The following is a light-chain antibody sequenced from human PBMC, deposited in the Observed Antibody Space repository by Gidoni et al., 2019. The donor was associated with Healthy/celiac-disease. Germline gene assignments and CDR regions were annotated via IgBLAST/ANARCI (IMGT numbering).Light chain of an antibody. V-gene: IGKV3-11*01. J-gene: IGKJ4*01. CDR3: QQRGLT. CDR2: DAS. CDR1: QSVSSY. Sequence: EIVLTQSPATLSLSPGERATLSCRASQSVSSYLAWYQQKPGQAPRLLIYDASNRATGIPARFSGSGSGTDFTLTISSLEPEDFAVYYCQQRGLTFXGXTKVEIK.